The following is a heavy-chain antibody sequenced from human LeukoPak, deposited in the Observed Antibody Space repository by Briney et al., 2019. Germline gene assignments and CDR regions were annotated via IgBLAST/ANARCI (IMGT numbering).Heavy chain of an antibody. J-gene: IGHJ4*02. Sequence: GGSLRLSCAASGFTFSSYSMNWVRQAPGKGLEWVSSISSSSSYIYYADLVKGRFTISRDNAKNSLYLQMNSLRAEDTAVYYCARLQRVVPAAKVIAIPYYFDYWGQGTLVTVSS. CDR2: ISSSSSYI. CDR3: ARLQRVVPAAKVIAIPYYFDY. V-gene: IGHV3-21*01. D-gene: IGHD2-2*01. CDR1: GFTFSSYS.